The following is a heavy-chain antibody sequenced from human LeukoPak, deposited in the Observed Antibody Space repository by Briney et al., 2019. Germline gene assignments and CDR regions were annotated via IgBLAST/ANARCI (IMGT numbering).Heavy chain of an antibody. V-gene: IGHV4-39*07. J-gene: IGHJ4*02. CDR2: IYYTGST. CDR3: ATLLGAVFDF. D-gene: IGHD3-16*01. CDR1: GDSIHRSRYY. Sequence: SETLSLTCTVSGDSIHRSRYYWGWIRQPPGRGLEWNASIYYTGSTYYTPSLKSRGTISVDTSKKQFSLKLRSVTAADTAVYYCATLLGAVFDFWGQGALVTVSS.